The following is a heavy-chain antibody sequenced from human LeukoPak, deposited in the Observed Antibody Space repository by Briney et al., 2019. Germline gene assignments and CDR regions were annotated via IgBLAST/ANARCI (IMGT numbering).Heavy chain of an antibody. Sequence: GGSLRLSCEASGFTFSRYWMIWVRQAPGKGLEWVANIQEDGSRKTYLDSVKGRFTISRDNTKSSLYLQMDSLRAEDTAVYYCARVSGKQSSSWYAFDIWGQGTMVTVSS. J-gene: IGHJ3*02. D-gene: IGHD6-13*01. CDR2: IQEDGSRK. CDR1: GFTFSRYW. V-gene: IGHV3-7*01. CDR3: ARVSGKQSSSWYAFDI.